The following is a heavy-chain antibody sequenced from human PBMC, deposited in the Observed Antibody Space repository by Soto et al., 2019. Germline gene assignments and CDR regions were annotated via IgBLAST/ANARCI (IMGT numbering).Heavy chain of an antibody. V-gene: IGHV2-26*01. CDR3: ARMLDFWSGYYSDY. CDR1: GFSLSNARMG. Sequence: GSGPTLVNPTETLTLTCTVSGFSLSNARMGVSWIRQPPGKALEWLAHIFSNDEKSYSTSLKSRLTISKDTSKSQVVLTMTNMDPVDTATYYCARMLDFWSGYYSDYWGQGTLVTVSS. D-gene: IGHD3-3*01. CDR2: IFSNDEK. J-gene: IGHJ4*02.